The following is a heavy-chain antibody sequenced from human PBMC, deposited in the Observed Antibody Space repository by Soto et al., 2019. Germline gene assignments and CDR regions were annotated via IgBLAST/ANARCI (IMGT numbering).Heavy chain of an antibody. CDR2: ISYDGSNK. CDR1: GFTFSSYG. D-gene: IGHD5-12*01. CDR3: AKDTEPLYVGYIFDY. J-gene: IGHJ4*02. V-gene: IGHV3-30*18. Sequence: GGSLRLSCAASGFTFSSYGMHWVRQAPGKGLEWVAVISYDGSNKYYADSVKGRFTISRDNSKNTLYLQMNSLRAEDTAVYYCAKDTEPLYVGYIFDYWGQGTLVTVSS.